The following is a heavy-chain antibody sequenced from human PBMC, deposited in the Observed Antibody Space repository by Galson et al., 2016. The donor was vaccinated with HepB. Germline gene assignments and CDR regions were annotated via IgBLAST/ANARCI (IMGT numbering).Heavy chain of an antibody. Sequence: VRQAPGKGLEWLAGILYDGSNEYYGDSVQGRFTISRDNSKKTLNLQMNSLTSEDTAEYYCAKDAILACGRDCYIDSWGQGTLVTVSS. D-gene: IGHD2-21*02. CDR3: AKDAILACGRDCYIDS. CDR2: ILYDGSNE. V-gene: IGHV3-30*18. J-gene: IGHJ4*02.